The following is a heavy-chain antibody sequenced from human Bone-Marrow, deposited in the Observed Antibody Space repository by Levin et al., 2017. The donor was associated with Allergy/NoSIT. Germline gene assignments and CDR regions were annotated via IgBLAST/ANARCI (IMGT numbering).Heavy chain of an antibody. Sequence: GESLKISCAASGFTFSSYAMSWVRQAPGKGLEWVSAISGSGGSTYYADSVKGRFTISRDNSKNTLYLQMNSLRAEDTAVYYCAKDRRAVAGTGGLDYWGQGTLVTVSS. CDR2: ISGSGGST. V-gene: IGHV3-23*01. J-gene: IGHJ4*02. D-gene: IGHD6-19*01. CDR1: GFTFSSYA. CDR3: AKDRRAVAGTGGLDY.